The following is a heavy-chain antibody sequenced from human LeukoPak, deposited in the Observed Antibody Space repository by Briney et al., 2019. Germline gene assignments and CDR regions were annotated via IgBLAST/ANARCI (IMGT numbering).Heavy chain of an antibody. CDR3: AITPPYCSSTSCRTGSLDY. Sequence: GESLKISCKGSGYSFTSYWIGWVRQMPGKGLEWMGIIYPGDSDTRYSPSFQGQVTISADKSISTAYLQWSSLKASDTAMYYCAITPPYCSSTSCRTGSLDYWGQGTLVTVSS. CDR1: GYSFTSYW. CDR2: IYPGDSDT. D-gene: IGHD2-2*01. V-gene: IGHV5-51*01. J-gene: IGHJ4*02.